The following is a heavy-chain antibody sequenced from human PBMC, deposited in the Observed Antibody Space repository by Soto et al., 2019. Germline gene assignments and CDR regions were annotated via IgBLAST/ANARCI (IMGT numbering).Heavy chain of an antibody. CDR3: ARVGYNWNYYWFDP. CDR2: ISAYNGNT. CDR1: CYTFTSYG. D-gene: IGHD1-7*01. V-gene: IGHV1-18*01. J-gene: IGHJ5*02. Sequence: GXSVKVSCKASCYTFTSYGISWVRQAPGQGLEWMGWISAYNGNTNYAQKLQGRVTMTTDTSTSTAYMELRSLRSDDTAVYYCARVGYNWNYYWFDPWGQGTLVTVSS.